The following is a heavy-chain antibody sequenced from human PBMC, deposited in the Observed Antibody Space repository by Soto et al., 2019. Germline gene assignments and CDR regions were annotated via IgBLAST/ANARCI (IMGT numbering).Heavy chain of an antibody. CDR3: ARAARNDAFDI. J-gene: IGHJ3*02. CDR2: IYYSGST. CDR1: GGSISSYY. Sequence: TLSLTCTVSGGSISSYYWSWIRQPPGKGLEWIGYIYYSGSTNYNPSLKSRVTISVDTSKNQFSLKLSSVTAADTAVYYCARAARNDAFDIWGQGTMVTVSS. V-gene: IGHV4-59*01.